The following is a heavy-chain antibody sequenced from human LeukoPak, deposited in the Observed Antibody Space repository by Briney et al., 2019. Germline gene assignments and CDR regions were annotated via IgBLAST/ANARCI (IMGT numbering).Heavy chain of an antibody. CDR1: GFTFSSYE. CDR3: AREGGYYLRSIDY. CDR2: ISSTATTM. V-gene: IGHV3-48*03. Sequence: GRSLRLSCSASGFTFSSYEMNWVRQAPGRGLELVSYISSTATTMHYADSVMGRFTISRDNAKKSLYLQMNSLRAEDTAVYYCAREGGYYLRSIDYWGQGTLVTVSS. J-gene: IGHJ4*02. D-gene: IGHD1-26*01.